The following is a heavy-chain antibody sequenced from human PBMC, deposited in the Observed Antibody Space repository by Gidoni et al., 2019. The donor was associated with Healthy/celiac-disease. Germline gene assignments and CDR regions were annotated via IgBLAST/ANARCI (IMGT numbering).Heavy chain of an antibody. CDR2: IYYSGST. Sequence: QLQLQESGPGLVKPSETLSLTCTVSGGSISSRSYYWGWNRQPPGKGLEWIGSIYYSGSTYYNPSLKSRVTISVDTSKNQFSLKLSSVTAADTAVYYCARPQYSSSSGYFQHWGQGTLVTVSS. J-gene: IGHJ1*01. CDR1: GGSISSRSYY. V-gene: IGHV4-39*01. D-gene: IGHD6-6*01. CDR3: ARPQYSSSSGYFQH.